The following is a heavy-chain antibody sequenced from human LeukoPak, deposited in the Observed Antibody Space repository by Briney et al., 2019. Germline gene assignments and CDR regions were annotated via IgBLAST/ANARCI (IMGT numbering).Heavy chain of an antibody. CDR1: GFTFTNYW. CDR3: VRGGSWYAAFDF. Sequence: RTGGSLRLSCAASGFTFTNYWMTWVRQAPGKGLERVANIKQDGSETYYVDSVKGRFTISRDNAKNSLYLQMNSLTAEDTAVYYCVRGGSWYAAFDFWGQGTVVPVSS. CDR2: IKQDGSET. V-gene: IGHV3-7*04. D-gene: IGHD6-13*01. J-gene: IGHJ3*01.